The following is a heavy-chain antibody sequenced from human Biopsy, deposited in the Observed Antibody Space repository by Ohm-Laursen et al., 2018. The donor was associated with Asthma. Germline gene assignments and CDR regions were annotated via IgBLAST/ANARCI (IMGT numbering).Heavy chain of an antibody. Sequence: SSLGLSCAASGFMFRSFGMHWVRQAPGKGLEWVAVISYDGNHKFYEDSVKGRFTISRDNSKNTLYLQMNSLRTEDTAVYYCAKRRGYSGHDNDYWGQGTLVIVSS. V-gene: IGHV3-30*18. J-gene: IGHJ4*02. CDR2: ISYDGNHK. CDR1: GFMFRSFG. D-gene: IGHD5-12*01. CDR3: AKRRGYSGHDNDY.